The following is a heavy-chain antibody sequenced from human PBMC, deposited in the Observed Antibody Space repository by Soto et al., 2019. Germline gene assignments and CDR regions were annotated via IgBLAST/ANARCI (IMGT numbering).Heavy chain of an antibody. CDR2: IYDSGST. CDR1: GGSISSYY. V-gene: IGHV4-59*01. CDR3: ARVGGSGWPADY. Sequence: PSETLSLTCTASGGSISSYYWTWIRQPPGKGLEWIGYIYDSGSTNYNPSLKSRVTISVDTSKNQFSLKLNSVTAADTAVYYCARVGGSGWPADYWGQGTLVTVSS. D-gene: IGHD6-19*01. J-gene: IGHJ4*02.